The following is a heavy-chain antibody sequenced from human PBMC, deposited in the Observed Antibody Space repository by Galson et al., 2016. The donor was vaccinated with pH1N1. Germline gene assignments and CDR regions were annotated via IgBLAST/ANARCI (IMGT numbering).Heavy chain of an antibody. V-gene: IGHV3-53*01. D-gene: IGHD5-18*01. CDR1: GFTVSTNY. CDR2: IYTGGST. CDR3: VRGLRGYSFT. Sequence: SLRLSCAASGFTVSTNYMSWVRQAPGKGLEWASLIYTGGSTYYADSVKGRFTISRANSKNTLYLQMNSLRADDTAVYYCVRGLRGYSFTWGQGTLATVSS. J-gene: IGHJ4*02.